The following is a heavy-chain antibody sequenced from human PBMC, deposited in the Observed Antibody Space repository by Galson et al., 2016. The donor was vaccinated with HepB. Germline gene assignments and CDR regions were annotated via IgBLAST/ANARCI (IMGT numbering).Heavy chain of an antibody. CDR1: GFIVSNDY. CDR2: SYGGGNT. J-gene: IGHJ6*02. CDR3: AGDPGLRNGMDV. V-gene: IGHV3-53*01. Sequence: SLRLSCAASGFIVSNDYMNWVRQAPGEGLEWVSVSYGGGNTYYAESVKGRFTISRDNSKNTVFLEMNNLRTDDTAVYYCAGDPGLRNGMDVWGQGTAVTVSS.